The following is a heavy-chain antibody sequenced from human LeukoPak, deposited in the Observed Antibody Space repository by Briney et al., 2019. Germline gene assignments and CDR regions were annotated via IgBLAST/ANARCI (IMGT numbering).Heavy chain of an antibody. V-gene: IGHV3-48*04. Sequence: GGSLRLSCAASGFTFSYYNINWVRQAPGKGLEWVSSISSSGSTIYYADSVKGRFTISRDNAKNSLYLQMNSLRAEDTAVYYCAELGITMIGGVWGKGTTVTISS. CDR2: ISSSGSTI. D-gene: IGHD3-10*02. J-gene: IGHJ6*04. CDR3: AELGITMIGGV. CDR1: GFTFSYYN.